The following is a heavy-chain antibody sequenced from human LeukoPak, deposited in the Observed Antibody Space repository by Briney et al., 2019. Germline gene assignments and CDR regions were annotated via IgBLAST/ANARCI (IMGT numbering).Heavy chain of an antibody. CDR2: ISGSGGST. Sequence: GRSLRLSCAASGFTFSSYAMSWVRQAPGKGLEWVSAISGSGGSTYYADSVKGRFTISRDNSKNTLYLQKNSLRAEDTAVYYCAKPSVGSSLYYLGGFVIRWFDPWGQGTLVTVSS. CDR1: GFTFSSYA. V-gene: IGHV3-23*01. CDR3: AKPSVGSSLYYLGGFVIRWFDP. J-gene: IGHJ5*02. D-gene: IGHD6-13*01.